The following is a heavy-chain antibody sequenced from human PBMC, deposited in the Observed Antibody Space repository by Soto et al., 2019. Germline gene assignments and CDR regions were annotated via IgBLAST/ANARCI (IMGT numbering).Heavy chain of an antibody. D-gene: IGHD3-22*01. CDR2: ISSSSSTI. J-gene: IGHJ6*02. V-gene: IGHV3-48*01. CDR1: GFTFSSYS. Sequence: GGSLRLSCAASGFTFSSYSMNWVRQAPGKGLEWVSYISSSSSTIYYVDSVKGRFTISRDNAKNSLYLQMNSLRAEDTAVYYCAKIEGFTTLYYYYGMDVWGQGTTVTVSS. CDR3: AKIEGFTTLYYYYGMDV.